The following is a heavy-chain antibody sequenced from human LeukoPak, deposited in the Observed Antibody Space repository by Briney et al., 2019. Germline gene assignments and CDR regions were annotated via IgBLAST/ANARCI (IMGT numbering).Heavy chain of an antibody. Sequence: GGSLRLSCTASGFTFNDHNMHWVRQPPGRGLEWVSLFSWDGYTTYYADSLEGRFTISRDNTKNFLDLQMNRMRPEDTALYYCTKVNRAYSSSSSLNFDSWGQGTLVTVSS. CDR2: FSWDGYTT. CDR1: GFTFNDHN. CDR3: TKVNRAYSSSSSLNFDS. V-gene: IGHV3-43*01. D-gene: IGHD6-6*01. J-gene: IGHJ4*02.